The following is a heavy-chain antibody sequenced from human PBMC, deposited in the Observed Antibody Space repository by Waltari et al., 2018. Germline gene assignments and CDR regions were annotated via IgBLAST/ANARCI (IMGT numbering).Heavy chain of an antibody. CDR2: INPNTGGT. CDR3: AREIAVSGIRGIHAFDI. D-gene: IGHD6-19*01. Sequence: QVHLVQSGAEVKKPGASVKVSCKASGYTFTGYYIHWVRQAPGQGLEWMGSINPNTGGTNYAQKFQDRVTMTRDTSITTAYMDLSSLRSDDTAVYYCAREIAVSGIRGIHAFDIWGQGTAVTVSS. J-gene: IGHJ3*02. CDR1: GYTFTGYY. V-gene: IGHV1-2*02.